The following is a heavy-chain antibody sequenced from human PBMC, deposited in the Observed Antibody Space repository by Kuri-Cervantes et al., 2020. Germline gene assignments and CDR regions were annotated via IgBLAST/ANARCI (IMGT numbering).Heavy chain of an antibody. J-gene: IGHJ4*02. D-gene: IGHD3-16*01. Sequence: GESLKISCAASGFTFSNFAMHWVRQTPGKGVEWVSVISNHGRQKYYADSVKGRFTISRDDSKNTLYLQMNRLRAEDTAVYYCARGHHDYIWGSYGIDYCGQGTLVTVSS. CDR2: ISNHGRQK. V-gene: IGHV3-30*07. CDR3: ARGHHDYIWGSYGIDY. CDR1: GFTFSNFA.